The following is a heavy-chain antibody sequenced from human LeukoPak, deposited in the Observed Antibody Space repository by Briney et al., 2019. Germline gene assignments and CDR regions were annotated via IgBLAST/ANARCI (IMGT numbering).Heavy chain of an antibody. CDR1: GFTFGDYA. Sequence: GGSLRLSCTASGFTFGDYAMSWFRQAPGKGLEWVGFIRSKAYGGTTEYAASVKGRFTISRDDSKSIAYLQMNSLKTEDTAVYYCTRLANRGSYNADFDYWGQGTLVTVSS. CDR2: IRSKAYGGTT. V-gene: IGHV3-49*03. D-gene: IGHD1-26*01. CDR3: TRLANRGSYNADFDY. J-gene: IGHJ4*02.